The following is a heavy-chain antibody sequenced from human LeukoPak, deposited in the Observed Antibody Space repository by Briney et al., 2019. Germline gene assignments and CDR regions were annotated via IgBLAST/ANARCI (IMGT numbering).Heavy chain of an antibody. D-gene: IGHD2-2*01. CDR2: IYYSGTT. J-gene: IGHJ5*02. V-gene: IGHV4-39*07. CDR3: ARVYSSTHNWFDT. Sequence: SETLSLTCTVSGGSISTTSYFWAWIRQPPGEGLEWIGSIYYSGTTYYNSSLKSRVTISIERSKNHFSLNLNSLTAADAAVYYCARVYSSTHNWFDTWGQGTQVTVSS. CDR1: GGSISTTSYF.